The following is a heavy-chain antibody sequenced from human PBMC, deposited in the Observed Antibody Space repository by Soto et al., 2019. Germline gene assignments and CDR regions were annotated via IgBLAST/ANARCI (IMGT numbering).Heavy chain of an antibody. J-gene: IGHJ4*02. CDR1: SGSISSDNYY. CDR3: ARGHGSSWYGRNEN. CDR2: IVHSGST. D-gene: IGHD6-13*01. Sequence: SETLSINGSVSSGSISSDNYYGSWLRQPPRKGREWIGEIVHSGSTNYNPSLKSRVTLSVDTSKNQLSLKLSYVTAADTAVYDCARGHGSSWYGRNENGGQGTLVTVSS. V-gene: IGHV4-61*01.